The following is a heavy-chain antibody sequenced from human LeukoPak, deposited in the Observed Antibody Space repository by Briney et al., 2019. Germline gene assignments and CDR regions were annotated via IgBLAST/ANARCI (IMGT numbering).Heavy chain of an antibody. CDR1: GGSISSSNW. V-gene: IGHV4-4*02. CDR3: ARESPASAGAAAFDY. J-gene: IGHJ4*02. CDR2: IYHSGST. Sequence: SETLSLTCTVSGGSISSSNWWSWVRQPPGKGLEWIGEIYHSGSTNYNPSLKSRVTISVDKSKNQFSLKLSSVTAADTAVYYCARESPASAGAAAFDYWGQGTLVTVSS. D-gene: IGHD6-13*01.